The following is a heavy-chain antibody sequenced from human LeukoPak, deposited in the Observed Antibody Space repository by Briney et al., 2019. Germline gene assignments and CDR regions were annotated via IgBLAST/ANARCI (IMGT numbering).Heavy chain of an antibody. CDR3: ARTINYYGSWSFLGYFDY. CDR1: GYTFTSYG. Sequence: AAVKVSCKASGYTFTSYGISWVRQAPGQGLEWVGWISAYNGNTNYAQKLQGRVTMTTDTSTSTAYMELRSLRSDDTAVYYCARTINYYGSWSFLGYFDYWGQGTLVTVSS. V-gene: IGHV1-18*01. J-gene: IGHJ4*02. CDR2: ISAYNGNT. D-gene: IGHD3-10*01.